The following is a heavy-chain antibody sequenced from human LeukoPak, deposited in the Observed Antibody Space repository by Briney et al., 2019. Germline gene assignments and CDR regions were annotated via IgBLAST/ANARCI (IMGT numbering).Heavy chain of an antibody. CDR1: GFTFSSYA. J-gene: IGHJ4*02. D-gene: IGHD1-26*01. Sequence: GGSLRLSCAASGFTFSSYAMSWVRQAPGKGLEWVSSIGTNADNTYYADSVKGRFTVSRDNSRNRVYLQMNSLRAEDTAMYYCAKDITSGSYAYFDYWGQGTLVTVSS. CDR3: AKDITSGSYAYFDY. V-gene: IGHV3-23*01. CDR2: IGTNADNT.